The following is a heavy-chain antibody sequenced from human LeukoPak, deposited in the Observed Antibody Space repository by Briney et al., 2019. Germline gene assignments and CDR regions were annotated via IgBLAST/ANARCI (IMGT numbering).Heavy chain of an antibody. J-gene: IGHJ4*02. Sequence: GASVKVSCKASGYTFTAYYVHWVRQAPGQGPEWMGWIHPNSGGTKCAQSFQGRVTMTRDTSITTAYMELSSLRSDDTAVYYCARGDIYWDYWGQGTQVTVSS. CDR3: ARGDIYWDY. CDR1: GYTFTAYY. CDR2: IHPNSGGT. V-gene: IGHV1-2*02. D-gene: IGHD2-15*01.